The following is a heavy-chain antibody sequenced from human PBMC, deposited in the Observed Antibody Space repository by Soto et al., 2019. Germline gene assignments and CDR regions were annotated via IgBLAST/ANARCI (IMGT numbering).Heavy chain of an antibody. J-gene: IGHJ6*02. V-gene: IGHV1-8*01. D-gene: IGHD6-13*01. CDR1: GYTFTSYD. Sequence: GASVKVSCKASGYTFTSYDINWVRQATGQGLEWMGWMNPNSGNTGYAQKFQGRVTMTRNTSISTAYMELSSLRSEDTAVYYCARVAYSSSWYYSGSYPYYYYYGMDVWGQGTTVTVSS. CDR2: MNPNSGNT. CDR3: ARVAYSSSWYYSGSYPYYYYYGMDV.